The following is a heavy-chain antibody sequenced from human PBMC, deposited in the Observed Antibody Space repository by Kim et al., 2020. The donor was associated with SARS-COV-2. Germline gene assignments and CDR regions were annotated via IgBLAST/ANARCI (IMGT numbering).Heavy chain of an antibody. D-gene: IGHD2-15*01. CDR3: AKLAFRWSAQDY. J-gene: IGHJ4*02. Sequence: SETLSLTCAVYGGSFSDYYWSWIRQPPGKGLEWIGEINHSGNTNYNPSLKSRVTISIDTSKNQFSLKLSSVTAADTAVYYCAKLAFRWSAQDYWGQGTL. V-gene: IGHV4-34*01. CDR1: GGSFSDYY. CDR2: INHSGNT.